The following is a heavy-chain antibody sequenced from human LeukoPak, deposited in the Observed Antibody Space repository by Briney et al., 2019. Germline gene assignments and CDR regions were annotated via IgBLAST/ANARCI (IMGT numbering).Heavy chain of an antibody. Sequence: GGSLRLSCAASGFTFSSYAMRWVRQAPGKGLEWVSAISGSGGGTYYADSVKGRFTISRDNSKNTLYLQMNSLRAEDTAVYYCAKDDSSHYGGKLNFDYWGQGTLVTVSS. V-gene: IGHV3-23*01. D-gene: IGHD4-23*01. J-gene: IGHJ4*02. CDR1: GFTFSSYA. CDR2: ISGSGGGT. CDR3: AKDDSSHYGGKLNFDY.